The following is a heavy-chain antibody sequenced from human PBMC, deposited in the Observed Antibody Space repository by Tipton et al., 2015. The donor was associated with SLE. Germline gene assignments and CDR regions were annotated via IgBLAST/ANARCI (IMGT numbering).Heavy chain of an antibody. J-gene: IGHJ4*02. CDR3: TRDVL. CDR2: IRSKAYGGTT. V-gene: IGHV3-49*04. CDR1: GFTFSSYA. D-gene: IGHD3-10*01. Sequence: SLRLSCAASGFTFSSYAMSWVRQAPGKGLEWVGFIRSKAYGGTTEYAASVKGRFTISRDDSKGIAYLQMNSLKTEDTAVFYCTRDVLWGQGTLVTVSS.